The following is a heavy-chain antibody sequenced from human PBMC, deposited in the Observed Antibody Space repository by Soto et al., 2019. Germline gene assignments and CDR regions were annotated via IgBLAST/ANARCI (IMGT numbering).Heavy chain of an antibody. CDR1: GYTFTSYD. V-gene: IGHV1-8*02. D-gene: IGHD4-4*01. CDR2: MNPNIGNT. CDR3: ARCCRYSIEYYHYYGMHV. Sequence: ASVKVSCKASGYTFTSYDINGERQVTGQGHERMGWMNPNIGNTGYTQKFQGRDTMTKNTSISTAYMQLSSLRSEDTVADYCARCCRYSIEYYHYYGMHVWGRGTTVAVSS. J-gene: IGHJ6*02.